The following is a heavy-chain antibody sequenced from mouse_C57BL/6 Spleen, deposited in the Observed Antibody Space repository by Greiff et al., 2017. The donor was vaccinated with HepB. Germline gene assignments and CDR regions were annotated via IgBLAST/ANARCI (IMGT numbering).Heavy chain of an antibody. CDR2: INYDGSST. D-gene: IGHD3-2*02. CDR1: GFTFSDYY. Sequence: DVKLVESEGGLVQPGSSMKLSCTASGFTFSDYYMAWVRQVPEKGLEWVANINYDGSSTYYLDSLKSRFIISRDNAKNILYLQMSSLKSEDTATYYCARLDSSGYAYWGQGTLVTVSA. V-gene: IGHV5-16*01. J-gene: IGHJ3*01. CDR3: ARLDSSGYAY.